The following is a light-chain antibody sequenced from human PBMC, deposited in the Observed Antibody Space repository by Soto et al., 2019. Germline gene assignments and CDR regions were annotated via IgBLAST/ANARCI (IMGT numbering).Light chain of an antibody. J-gene: IGKJ3*01. CDR1: QGISNY. V-gene: IGKV1-27*01. CDR2: AAS. CDR3: QKYNSVSPT. Sequence: DIQMTQSPSSLSASVGDRVTITCRASQGISNYLAWYQQKPGKVPKALIYAASTLQSGVPSRFSGSGSGTEFTLTISSLQAEDVATYYCQKYNSVSPTFGPGTKVEIK.